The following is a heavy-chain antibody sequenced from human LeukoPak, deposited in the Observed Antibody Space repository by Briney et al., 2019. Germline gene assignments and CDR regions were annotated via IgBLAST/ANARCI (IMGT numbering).Heavy chain of an antibody. Sequence: EGSLRLSCSASRFTLQNYAMYWVRQAPGKELEQVSLTHGNGGNTDYADSVKGRFTISRDYSKNTLYLQLTSLSVEDTAVYYCVRDYYGMDVWGQGTTVTVSS. V-gene: IGHV3-64D*06. J-gene: IGHJ6*02. CDR1: RFTLQNYA. CDR3: VRDYYGMDV. D-gene: IGHD3-10*01. CDR2: THGNGGNT.